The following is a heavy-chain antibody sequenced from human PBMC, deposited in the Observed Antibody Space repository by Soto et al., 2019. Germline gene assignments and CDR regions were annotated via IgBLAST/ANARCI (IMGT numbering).Heavy chain of an antibody. J-gene: IGHJ6*02. CDR3: AGGGVRRVITRTRDSYGMAV. Sequence: EVQLVQSGAEVKKPGESLKISCKGSGYSFTSYWIGWVRQMPGKGLEWMGIIYPGDSDTRYSPSFQGQVTISADKSISTAYLQWSSLKASDTAMYYCAGGGVRRVITRTRDSYGMAVWGQGTTVTVSS. CDR1: GYSFTSYW. D-gene: IGHD3-10*01. CDR2: IYPGDSDT. V-gene: IGHV5-51*01.